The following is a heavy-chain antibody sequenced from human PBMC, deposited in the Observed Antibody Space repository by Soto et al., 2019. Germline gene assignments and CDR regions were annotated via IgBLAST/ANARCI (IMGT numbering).Heavy chain of an antibody. CDR1: GFTFSSYA. V-gene: IGHV3-23*01. D-gene: IGHD3-22*01. CDR2: ISGTGGST. CDR3: AKEMTSGYYLLDY. Sequence: GGSLRLSCAASGFTFSSYAMSWVRQAPGKGLEWVSTISGTGGSTYYPDSVKGRFTISRDNSKNTVYLQMISLRAEDAAVYYCAKEMTSGYYLLDYWGQGTLVTVSS. J-gene: IGHJ4*02.